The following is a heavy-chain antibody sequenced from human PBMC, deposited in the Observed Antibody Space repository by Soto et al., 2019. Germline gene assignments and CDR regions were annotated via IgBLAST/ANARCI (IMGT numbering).Heavy chain of an antibody. D-gene: IGHD6-19*01. CDR1: GYTLTELS. CDR2: FDPEDGET. CDR3: ATYREPGIAVAGAYNWFDP. Sequence: GASVKVSCTVSGYTLTELSMHWVRQAPGKGLEWMGGFDPEDGETIYAQKFQGRVTMTEDTSTDTAYMELSSLRSEDTAVYYCATYREPGIAVAGAYNWFDPWGQGTLVTVSS. V-gene: IGHV1-24*01. J-gene: IGHJ5*02.